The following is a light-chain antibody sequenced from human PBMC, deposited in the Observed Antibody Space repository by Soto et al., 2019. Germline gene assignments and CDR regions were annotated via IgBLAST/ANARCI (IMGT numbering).Light chain of an antibody. CDR3: LQHHNYPPLT. Sequence: DIQMTQSPSSLSASVGDRVTITCRASQDIRDKLGWYQQKPGKAPKRLIYAASTLQSGVPSRFSGSGSGREITLTISSLQPEDCATNYCLQHHNYPPLTFSGGTKVEIK. CDR1: QDIRDK. V-gene: IGKV1-17*01. CDR2: AAS. J-gene: IGKJ4*01.